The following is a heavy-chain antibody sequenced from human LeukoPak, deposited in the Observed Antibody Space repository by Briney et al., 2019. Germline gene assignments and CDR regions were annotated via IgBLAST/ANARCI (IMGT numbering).Heavy chain of an antibody. J-gene: IGHJ4*02. CDR2: INPSGGST. D-gene: IGHD6-19*01. CDR1: GYTFTSYY. V-gene: IGHV1-46*01. Sequence: GASVKVSCKASGYTFTSYYMHWVRQAPGHGLEWMGIINPSGGSTSYAQKFQGRVTMTRDMSTSTVYMELSSLRSEDTAVYYCARDPNRSGWYPLFDYWGQGTLVTVSS. CDR3: ARDPNRSGWYPLFDY.